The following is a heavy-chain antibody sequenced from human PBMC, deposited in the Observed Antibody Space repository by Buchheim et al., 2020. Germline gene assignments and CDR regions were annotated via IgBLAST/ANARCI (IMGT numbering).Heavy chain of an antibody. D-gene: IGHD3-3*01. V-gene: IGHV3-48*03. Sequence: EVQLVESGGGLVQPGGSLRLSCAASGFTFSSYEMNWVRQAPGKGLEWVSYISSSGSPIYYADSVKGRFTISRDNAKNCMYLQMNSLRADDTAVYYCARDHYDFWSGSGYGMDVWGQGTT. CDR1: GFTFSSYE. J-gene: IGHJ6*02. CDR3: ARDHYDFWSGSGYGMDV. CDR2: ISSSGSPI.